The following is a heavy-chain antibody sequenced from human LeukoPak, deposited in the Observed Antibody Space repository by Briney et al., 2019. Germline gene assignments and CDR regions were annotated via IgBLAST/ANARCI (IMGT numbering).Heavy chain of an antibody. J-gene: IGHJ4*02. Sequence: GASVKVSCKASGYTFTSYGISWVRQAPGQGLEWMGWISAYNGNTNYAQKLQGRVTMTTDTSTSTAYMELRSLRSDDTAVYYCARALLSNPPTTAAADHWGQGTLVTVSS. CDR3: ARALLSNPPTTAAADH. D-gene: IGHD6-13*01. CDR2: ISAYNGNT. V-gene: IGHV1-18*01. CDR1: GYTFTSYG.